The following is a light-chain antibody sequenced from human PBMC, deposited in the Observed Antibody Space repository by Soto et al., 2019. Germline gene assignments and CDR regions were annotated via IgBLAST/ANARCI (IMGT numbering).Light chain of an antibody. V-gene: IGKV1-39*01. Sequence: DIQMTQSPSSLSASVGDRVTITCQASQSISSYLNWYQQKPGKAPKLLIYAASSLQSGVPSRFSGSGSGTDFTLTISSLQAEDVAVYYCQQYYSTPWTFGQGAKVDI. CDR2: AAS. J-gene: IGKJ1*01. CDR1: QSISSY. CDR3: QQYYSTPWT.